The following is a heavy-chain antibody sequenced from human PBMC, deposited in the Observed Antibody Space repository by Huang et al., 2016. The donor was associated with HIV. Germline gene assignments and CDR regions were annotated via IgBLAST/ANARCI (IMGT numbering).Heavy chain of an antibody. V-gene: IGHV4-39*01. CDR1: GGSIRSDNYY. Sequence: QLQLQESGPGLVKPSETLSLTCTVSGGSIRSDNYYWGWIRQPPGKGLEWIGCIYYSGSTDYNPSLKSRVTITVDTSKNQFSLKMRSVTAADTAVYYCARLPGSITMIRGVITDPYWGQGTLVTVSS. CDR3: ARLPGSITMIRGVITDPY. J-gene: IGHJ4*02. D-gene: IGHD3-10*01. CDR2: IYYSGST.